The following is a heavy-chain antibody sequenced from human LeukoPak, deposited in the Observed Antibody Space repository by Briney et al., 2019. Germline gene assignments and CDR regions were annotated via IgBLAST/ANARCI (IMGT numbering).Heavy chain of an antibody. D-gene: IGHD2-2*01. CDR2: IKQDGSEK. V-gene: IGHV3-7*01. J-gene: IGHJ4*02. CDR3: ARATEYYCSSTSCYVGPFDY. Sequence: PGGSLRLSCAASGFTFSSYWMSWVRQAPGKGLEWVANIKQDGSEKYYVDSVRGRFTISRDNAKNSLYLQMNSLRAEDTAVYYCARATEYYCSSTSCYVGPFDYWGQGTLVTVSS. CDR1: GFTFSSYW.